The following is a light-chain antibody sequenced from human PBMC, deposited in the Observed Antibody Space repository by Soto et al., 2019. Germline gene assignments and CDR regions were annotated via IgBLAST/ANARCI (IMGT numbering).Light chain of an antibody. CDR3: QQYSSYWT. J-gene: IGKJ1*01. Sequence: DIHMTQSPSSLSVSVGDRVTITCRTSQNINAWLAWYQQRPGQAPKLLIYDASTVQSGVPSRFSGSGSGTEFTLTISSLQPDDFATYYCQQYSSYWTFGQGTKVDI. V-gene: IGKV1-5*01. CDR1: QNINAW. CDR2: DAS.